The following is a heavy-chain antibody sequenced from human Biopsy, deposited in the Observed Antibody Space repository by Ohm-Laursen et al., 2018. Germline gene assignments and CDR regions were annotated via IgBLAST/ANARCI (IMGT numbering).Heavy chain of an antibody. CDR3: AREGDDSSGYTPHYFDY. J-gene: IGHJ4*02. V-gene: IGHV3-33*01. D-gene: IGHD3-22*01. Sequence: RSLRLSCSASGFAFSIYGMHWVRQAPGKGLERVAVIWYDGSNKYYADSVKGRFTISRDDPKNTLYLQMNSLRAEDTAVYYCAREGDDSSGYTPHYFDYWGQGTLVTVSS. CDR1: GFAFSIYG. CDR2: IWYDGSNK.